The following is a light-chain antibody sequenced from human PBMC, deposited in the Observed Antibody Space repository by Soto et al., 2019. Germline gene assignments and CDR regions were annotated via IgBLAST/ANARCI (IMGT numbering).Light chain of an antibody. CDR3: RSYTSSITYV. CDR1: SSDVGGYHY. CDR2: DVS. J-gene: IGLJ1*01. Sequence: QSVLTQPASVSGSPGQSITISCTGTSSDVGGYHYVSWYQQYPGKAPKVMIYDVSNRPSGVSNRFSGSKSGTTASLTISGLQAEDEADYYCRSYTSSITYVFGTGTKVTVL. V-gene: IGLV2-14*01.